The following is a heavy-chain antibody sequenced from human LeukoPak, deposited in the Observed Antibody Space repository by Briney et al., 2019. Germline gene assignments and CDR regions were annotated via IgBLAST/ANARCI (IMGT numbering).Heavy chain of an antibody. CDR3: ASTQTLDSTLFDY. D-gene: IGHD2-2*01. Sequence: FQGRVTITADESTSTAYMELSSLRSEDTAVYYCASTQTLDSTLFDYWGQGTLVTVSS. V-gene: IGHV1-69*01. J-gene: IGHJ4*02.